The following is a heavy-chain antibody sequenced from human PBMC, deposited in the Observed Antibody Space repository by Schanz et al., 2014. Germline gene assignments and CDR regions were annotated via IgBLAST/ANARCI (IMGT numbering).Heavy chain of an antibody. CDR3: TTFNNRDALYI. D-gene: IGHD1-20*01. CDR2: IENNANGATT. V-gene: IGHV3-15*04. Sequence: VQLVESGGGLVKPGGSLSLSCAASGFTFSDYYMSLVRQAPGKGLEWVGRIENNANGATTDYAAPVKGRFTVSRDDSRNTLYLQMNTLRTDDTALYYCTTFNNRDALYIWGQGTMVSVSS. J-gene: IGHJ3*02. CDR1: GFTFSDYY.